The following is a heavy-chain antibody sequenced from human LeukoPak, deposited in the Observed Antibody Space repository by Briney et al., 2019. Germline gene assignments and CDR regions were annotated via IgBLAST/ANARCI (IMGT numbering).Heavy chain of an antibody. Sequence: PGGSLRLSCAASGFTFSGYTMNWVRQAPGKGLEWVSFIGTSGNTIYYADSVKGRFTVSRDNAKNSLFLQMNSLRAEDTAAYYCARDQWLDYWGQGTLVTVSS. V-gene: IGHV3-48*01. CDR2: IGTSGNTI. CDR3: ARDQWLDY. J-gene: IGHJ4*02. D-gene: IGHD6-19*01. CDR1: GFTFSGYT.